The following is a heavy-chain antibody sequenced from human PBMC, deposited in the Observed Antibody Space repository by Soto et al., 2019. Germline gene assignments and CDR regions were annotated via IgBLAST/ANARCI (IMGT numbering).Heavy chain of an antibody. J-gene: IGHJ6*02. CDR3: ASLYCSGGSCYLPYV. V-gene: IGHV5-51*01. D-gene: IGHD2-15*01. CDR1: GYSFTSDW. CDR2: IYPGDSDT. Sequence: GESLKISCKGSGYSFTSDWIGWVRQMPGKGLEWMGIIYPGDSDTRYSPSFQGQVTISADKSISTAYLQWSSLKASDTAMYYCASLYCSGGSCYLPYVWGQGTTVTVLL.